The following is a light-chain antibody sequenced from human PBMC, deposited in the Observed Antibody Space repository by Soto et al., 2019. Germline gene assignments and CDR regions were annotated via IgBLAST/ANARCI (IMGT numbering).Light chain of an antibody. J-gene: IGLJ2*01. CDR3: SSYAGSIQVV. CDR1: SSDVGGYNY. V-gene: IGLV2-8*01. Sequence: ALTQPPSASGSPGQSVTISCTGTSSDVGGYNYVSWYQQHPGKAPKLIISEVNKRPSGVPDRFSGSKSGNTASLTVSGLQVEDEADYYCSSYAGSIQVVFGGGTQLTVL. CDR2: EVN.